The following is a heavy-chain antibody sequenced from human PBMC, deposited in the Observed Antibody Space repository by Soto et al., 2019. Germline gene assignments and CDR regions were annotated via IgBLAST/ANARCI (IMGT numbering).Heavy chain of an antibody. J-gene: IGHJ6*02. D-gene: IGHD3-22*01. CDR1: GFTFSSYG. Sequence: PGGSLRLSCAASGFTFSSYGMHWVRQAPGKGLEWVAVIWYDGSNKYYADSVKGRFTISRDNSKNTLYLQMNSLRAEDTAVYYCARDGRYYDSSGYIDHYYYGMDVWGQGTTVTVSS. CDR3: ARDGRYYDSSGYIDHYYYGMDV. CDR2: IWYDGSNK. V-gene: IGHV3-33*01.